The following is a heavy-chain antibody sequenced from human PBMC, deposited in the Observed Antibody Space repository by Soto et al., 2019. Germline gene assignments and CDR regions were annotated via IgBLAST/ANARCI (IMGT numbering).Heavy chain of an antibody. CDR2: IKQDGSEK. CDR1: GFTFSSYW. D-gene: IGHD3-22*01. J-gene: IGHJ3*02. Sequence: GSLRLSCAASGFTFSSYWMSWVRQAPGKGLEWVANIKQDGSEKYYVDSVKGRFTISRDNAKNSLYLQMNSLRAEDTAVYYCARDRLVRAYYYDSSGYRDAFDIWGQGTMVTVSS. V-gene: IGHV3-7*03. CDR3: ARDRLVRAYYYDSSGYRDAFDI.